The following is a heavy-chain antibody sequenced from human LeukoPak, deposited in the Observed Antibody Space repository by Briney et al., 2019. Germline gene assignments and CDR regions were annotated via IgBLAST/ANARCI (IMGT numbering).Heavy chain of an antibody. CDR3: AKDLEPGLGEGIYWFDP. D-gene: IGHD3-16*01. CDR2: ISWDGGST. Sequence: GGSLRLSCAASGFTFDDYAMHWVRQAPGKGLEWVSLISWDGGSTYYADSVKGRFTISRDNSKNSLYLQMNSLRAEDTALYYCAKDLEPGLGEGIYWFDPWGQGTLVTVSS. V-gene: IGHV3-43D*03. J-gene: IGHJ5*02. CDR1: GFTFDDYA.